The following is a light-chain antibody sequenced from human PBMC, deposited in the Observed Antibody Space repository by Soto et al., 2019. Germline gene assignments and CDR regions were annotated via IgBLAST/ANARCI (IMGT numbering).Light chain of an antibody. Sequence: QSVLTQPASVSGSPGQSITISCTGTSRDVGGYNYVSWYQQHPGKAPKLMVYDVSNRPSGVSNRFSGSKSGNTASLIISGLQAEDEADYYCSSYTSTSTLVVFGTGTKVTVL. CDR1: SRDVGGYNY. V-gene: IGLV2-14*01. J-gene: IGLJ1*01. CDR3: SSYTSTSTLVV. CDR2: DVS.